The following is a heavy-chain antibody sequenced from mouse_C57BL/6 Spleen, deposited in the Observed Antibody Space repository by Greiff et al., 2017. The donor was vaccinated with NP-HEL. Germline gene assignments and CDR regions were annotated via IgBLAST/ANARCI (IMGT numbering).Heavy chain of an antibody. J-gene: IGHJ1*03. V-gene: IGHV1-52*01. D-gene: IGHD1-1*01. CDR2: IDPSDSET. Sequence: VQLQQPGAELVRPGSSVKLSCKASGYTFTSYWMHWVKQRPIQGLEWIGNIDPSDSETHYNQKFKDKATLTVDKSSSTAYMQLSSLTSEDSAVYYCARDYYGSSYHFDVWGTGTTVTVS. CDR1: GYTFTSYW. CDR3: ARDYYGSSYHFDV.